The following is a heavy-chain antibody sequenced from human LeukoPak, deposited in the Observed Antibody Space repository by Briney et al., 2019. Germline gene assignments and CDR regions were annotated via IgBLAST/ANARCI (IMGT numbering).Heavy chain of an antibody. V-gene: IGHV3-30-3*01. CDR1: GFTFSSYA. CDR2: ISYDGSNK. CDR3: ARENDSGDDAFDI. J-gene: IGHJ3*02. D-gene: IGHD3-22*01. Sequence: GGSLRLSCAASGFTFSSYAMHWVRQAPGKGLEWVAVISYDGSNKYYADSVKGRFTISRDNSKNTLYLQMNSLRAEDTAVSYCARENDSGDDAFDIWGQGTMVTVSS.